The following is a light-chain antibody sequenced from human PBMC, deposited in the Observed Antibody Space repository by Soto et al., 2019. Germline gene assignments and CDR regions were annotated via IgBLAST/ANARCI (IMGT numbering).Light chain of an antibody. CDR3: QQRSNWPPT. CDR1: QSVSSY. CDR2: DAS. J-gene: IGKJ5*01. Sequence: EIVLTQSQATLSLSPGERATLSFRASQSVSSYLAWYQQKPGQAPRLLIYDASNRATGIPARFSGSGSGTDFTLTISSLEPEDFAVYYCQQRSNWPPTFGQGTRLEIK. V-gene: IGKV3-11*01.